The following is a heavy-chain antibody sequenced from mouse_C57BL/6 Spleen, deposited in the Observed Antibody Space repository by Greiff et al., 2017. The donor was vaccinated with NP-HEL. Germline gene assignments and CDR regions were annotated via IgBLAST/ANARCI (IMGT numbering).Heavy chain of an antibody. J-gene: IGHJ4*01. V-gene: IGHV1-64*01. CDR2: IHPNSGST. CDR3: ARSATTAYYYAMDY. Sequence: QVQLQQPGAELVKPGASVKLSCKASGYTFTSYWMHWVKQRPGQGLEWIGMIHPNSGSTNYNEKFKSKATLTVDKSSSTAYMQLSSLTSEDSAVYYCARSATTAYYYAMDYWGQGTSVTVSS. D-gene: IGHD1-2*01. CDR1: GYTFTSYW.